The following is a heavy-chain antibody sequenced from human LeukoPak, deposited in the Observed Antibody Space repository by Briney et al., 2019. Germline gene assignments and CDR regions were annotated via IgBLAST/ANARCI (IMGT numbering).Heavy chain of an antibody. Sequence: SETLSLTCTVTGGSITSNSYYWGWIRQPPGNGLEWIGSIYYSGSTYYNPSLKSRVTISVDTSKNQFSLKLSSVTAADTAVYYCARDGIFWSGYYTPYYFDYWGQGTLVTVSP. CDR3: ARDGIFWSGYYTPYYFDY. V-gene: IGHV4-39*07. D-gene: IGHD3-3*01. CDR2: IYYSGST. CDR1: GGSITSNSYY. J-gene: IGHJ4*02.